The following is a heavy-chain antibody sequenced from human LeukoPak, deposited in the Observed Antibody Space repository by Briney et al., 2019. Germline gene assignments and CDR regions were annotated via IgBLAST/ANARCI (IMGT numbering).Heavy chain of an antibody. J-gene: IGHJ4*02. CDR1: GYSFTSYW. V-gene: IGHV5-51*01. CDR2: IYPGDSDT. D-gene: IGHD2-15*01. Sequence: GESLKISCKGSGYSFTSYWIGWVRQMPGKGLEWMGIIYPGDSDTRYSPSFQGQVTISADKSISTAYLQWSSLKASDTAMCYCARPKYCSGGSCYSFDYWGQGTLVTVSS. CDR3: ARPKYCSGGSCYSFDY.